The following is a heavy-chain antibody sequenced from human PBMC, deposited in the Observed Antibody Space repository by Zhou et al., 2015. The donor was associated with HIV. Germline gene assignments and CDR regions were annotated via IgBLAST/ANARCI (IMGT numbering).Heavy chain of an antibody. V-gene: IGHV1-69*01. CDR1: RDTFNNYP. D-gene: IGHD4-23*01. CDR3: AATTVEDAFDI. Sequence: QVQLVQSGAEVKKPGSSVKVSCTGPRDTFNNYPISWVRQAPGQGLEWMGGIIPSFDTKNYAQKFQGRVTITADESTSTAYMELSSLRSEDTAVYYCAATTVEDAFDIWGQGTMVTVSS. J-gene: IGHJ3*02. CDR2: IIPSFDTK.